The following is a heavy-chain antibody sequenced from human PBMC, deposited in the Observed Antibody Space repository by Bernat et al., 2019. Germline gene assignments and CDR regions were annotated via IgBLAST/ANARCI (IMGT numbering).Heavy chain of an antibody. D-gene: IGHD3-16*01. J-gene: IGHJ6*02. Sequence: VQLVESGGGLVKPGGSLRLSCTASGFTFSNYAMHWVRQAPGKGLEWVAAISYDGINKYYADSVKGRFTISRDNSKNTVYLQMNSLRVEDTALYYCARDRRGTDSGGLDVWGQGTTAIVSS. CDR2: ISYDGINK. CDR1: GFTFSNYA. CDR3: ARDRRGTDSGGLDV. V-gene: IGHV3-30-3*01.